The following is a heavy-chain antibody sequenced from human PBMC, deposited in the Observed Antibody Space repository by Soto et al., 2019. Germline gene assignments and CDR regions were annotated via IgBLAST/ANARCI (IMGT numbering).Heavy chain of an antibody. CDR3: ARGPPSGSFSLTPRY. J-gene: IGHJ4*02. CDR2: ISGQIAKT. Sequence: QVQLVQSGPEVKKPGASVKVSCKASGYSFHNFGIIWVRQAPGQGHQWMGWISGQIAKTKYAQKFQAKVAMTTDTSSSTAYMVLNTLTSDDAAMYYCARGPPSGSFSLTPRYWGEGTLVTVSS. D-gene: IGHD1-26*01. CDR1: GYSFHNFG. V-gene: IGHV1-18*04.